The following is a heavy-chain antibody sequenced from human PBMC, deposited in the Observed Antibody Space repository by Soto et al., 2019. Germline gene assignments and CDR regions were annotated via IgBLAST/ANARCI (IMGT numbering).Heavy chain of an antibody. CDR2: IYYSGST. CDR3: ARHRVVTGYSSGWYPEYYFDY. D-gene: IGHD6-19*01. V-gene: IGHV4-59*08. CDR1: GCSISSYY. J-gene: IGHJ4*02. Sequence: PSETLSLTCTVSGCSISSYYWSWIRQPPGKGLEWIGYIYYSGSTNYNPSLKSRVTISVDTSKNQFSLKLSSVTAADTAVYYCARHRVVTGYSSGWYPEYYFDYWGQGTLVTVSS.